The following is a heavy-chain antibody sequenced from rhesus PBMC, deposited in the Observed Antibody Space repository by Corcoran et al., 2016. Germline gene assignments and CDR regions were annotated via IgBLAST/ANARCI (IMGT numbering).Heavy chain of an antibody. CDR3: ATAAGHYYYGLDS. CDR1: GGSISSNY. Sequence: QLQLQESGPGLVKPSETLSLTCAASGGSISSNYWSWFRPPPGKGLEWFGRISGTGGSTEYNPSLKSRVTSSTDKSKNQFSLKLPSMTAADTAVYYCATAAGHYYYGLDSWGQGVVVTVSS. D-gene: IGHD6S26*01. J-gene: IGHJ6*01. CDR2: ISGTGGST. V-gene: IGHV4-173*01.